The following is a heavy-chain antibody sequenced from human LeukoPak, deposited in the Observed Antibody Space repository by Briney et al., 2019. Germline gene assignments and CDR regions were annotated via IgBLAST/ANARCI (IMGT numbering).Heavy chain of an antibody. D-gene: IGHD5-12*01. V-gene: IGHV3-74*01. CDR3: AKDIQTWPRFPDY. CDR1: GFSFRNYW. CDR2: INKDGTNT. Sequence: GGSLRLSCAASGFSFRNYWMHWVRQAPGKGLVWVSRINKDGTNTNYADSVKGRFTSSRDNPKSTLYLQMNSLRAEDTAVYYCAKDIQTWPRFPDYWGQGTLVTVSS. J-gene: IGHJ4*02.